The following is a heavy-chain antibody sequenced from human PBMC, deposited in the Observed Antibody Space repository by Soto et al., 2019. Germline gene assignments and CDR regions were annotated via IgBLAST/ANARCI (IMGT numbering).Heavy chain of an antibody. D-gene: IGHD2-2*01. J-gene: IGHJ4*02. V-gene: IGHV3-9*01. CDR2: ISWNSGSI. CDR1: GFTFDDYA. Sequence: GWSLRLSCAASGFTFDDYAMHWVRQAPGKGLEWVSCISWNSGSIGYADSVKGRFTISRDNAKNSLYLQMNSLRAEDTALYYCAKENGLGPAANIDYWGQGTMGTVSS. CDR3: AKENGLGPAANIDY.